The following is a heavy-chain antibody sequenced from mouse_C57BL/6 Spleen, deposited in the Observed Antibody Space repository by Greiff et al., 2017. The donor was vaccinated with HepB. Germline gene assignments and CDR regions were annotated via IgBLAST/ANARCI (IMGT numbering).Heavy chain of an antibody. J-gene: IGHJ4*01. CDR3: TRSEGYDEYYAMDY. CDR1: GYTFTSYW. CDR2: IYPGNSDT. V-gene: IGHV1-5*01. Sequence: EVQLQQSGTVLARPGASVKMSCKTSGYTFTSYWMHWVKQRPGQGLEWIGAIYPGNSDTSYNQKFKGKAKLTAVTSASTAYMELSSLTNEDSAVYYCTRSEGYDEYYAMDYWGQGTSVTVSS. D-gene: IGHD2-2*01.